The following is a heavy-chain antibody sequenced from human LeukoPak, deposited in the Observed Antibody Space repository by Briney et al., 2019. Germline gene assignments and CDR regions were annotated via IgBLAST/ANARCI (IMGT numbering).Heavy chain of an antibody. D-gene: IGHD3-10*01. CDR2: INPKSGGT. CDR1: GYTFTGYY. V-gene: IGHV1-2*06. J-gene: IGHJ3*02. CDR3: ARPLWFGEADAFDT. Sequence: ASVKVSCKASGYTFTGYYMYWVRQAPGQGLEWMGRINPKSGGTIYAQNFQGRVTMTRDTSISTAYMELSRLRSDDTAVYYCARPLWFGEADAFDTWGQGTMVTVSS.